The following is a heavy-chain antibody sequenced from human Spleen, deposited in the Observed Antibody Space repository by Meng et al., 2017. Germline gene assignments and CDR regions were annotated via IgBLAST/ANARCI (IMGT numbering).Heavy chain of an antibody. CDR2: ISAYNGNT. D-gene: IGHD4-17*01. Sequence: ASVKVSCKASGYTFTSYGISWVRQAPGQGLEWMGWISAYNGNTNYAQKLQGRVTMTTDTSTSTAYMELRSLRSDDTAVYYCARDSSNLDYGDTYDAFDIWGQGTMVTGSS. J-gene: IGHJ3*02. CDR3: ARDSSNLDYGDTYDAFDI. V-gene: IGHV1-18*01. CDR1: GYTFTSYG.